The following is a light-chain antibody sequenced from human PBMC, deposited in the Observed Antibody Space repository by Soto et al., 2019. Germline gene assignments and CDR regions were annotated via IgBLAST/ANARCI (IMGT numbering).Light chain of an antibody. CDR1: QSISNW. CDR2: KAS. V-gene: IGKV1-5*03. CDR3: QQYDSYGLT. J-gene: IGKJ4*01. Sequence: DLQMTQSPSTLSASVGDRVTITCRASQSISNWLAWYQQKPGKAPKVLIYKASTLESGVPSRFSGSGSGTEFTLTISSLQPDDSATYYCQQYDSYGLTFGGGTKVEIK.